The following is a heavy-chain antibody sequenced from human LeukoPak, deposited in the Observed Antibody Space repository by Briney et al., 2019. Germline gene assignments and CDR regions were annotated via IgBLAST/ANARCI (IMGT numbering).Heavy chain of an antibody. Sequence: QTGESLRLSCAASGFRFRDYDTHWVRQTPGKGLAWVSSIYTLGRTYSSHSVQGRFSISMGTPKNSLYLQMNSLRDGDTVVYYCARGYSYGNYYFDAWGQGTLVTVSS. J-gene: IGHJ4*02. D-gene: IGHD5-18*01. CDR3: ARGYSYGNYYFDA. CDR2: IYTLGRT. V-gene: IGHV3-13*01. CDR1: GFRFRDYD.